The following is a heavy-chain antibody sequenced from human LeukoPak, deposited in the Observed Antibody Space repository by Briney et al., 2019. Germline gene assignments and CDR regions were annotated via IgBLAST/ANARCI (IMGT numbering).Heavy chain of an antibody. J-gene: IGHJ4*02. CDR3: ARHLPSHSSGWPYYFDY. Sequence: SETLSLTCTVSGGSISSSSYYWGWIRQPPGKGLEWIGSIYYSGSTYYNPSLKSRVTISVDTSKNQFSLKLSSVTAADTAVYYCARHLPSHSSGWPYYFDYWGQGTLVTVSS. CDR1: GGSISSSSYY. CDR2: IYYSGST. D-gene: IGHD6-19*01. V-gene: IGHV4-39*01.